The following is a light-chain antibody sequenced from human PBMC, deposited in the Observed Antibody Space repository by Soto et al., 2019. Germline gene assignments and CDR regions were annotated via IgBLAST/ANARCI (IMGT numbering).Light chain of an antibody. Sequence: QSVLTQPASVSGSPGQSITISCSGTRSDIGSYNYVAWYQQFPGKTPKILIYGVSNQPSGVSSRFSGSKSGNTASLTISGLQAEDEADYYCISYTGSSTSYVFGSGTKLTVL. CDR2: GVS. CDR1: RSDIGSYNY. V-gene: IGLV2-14*01. CDR3: ISYTGSSTSYV. J-gene: IGLJ1*01.